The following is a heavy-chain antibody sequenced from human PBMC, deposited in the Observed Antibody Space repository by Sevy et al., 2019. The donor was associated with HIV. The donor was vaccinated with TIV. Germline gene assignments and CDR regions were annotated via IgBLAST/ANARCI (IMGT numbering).Heavy chain of an antibody. V-gene: IGHV3-21*01. CDR1: EFNFSNYS. CDR3: VSQFDY. J-gene: IGHJ4*02. CDR2: ISSSGSYI. Sequence: GGSLRLSCAVSEFNFSNYSMDWVRQAPGKGLEWVSSISSSGSYIYYSDSLKGRITISRDNAKNSVYLQMNSLRAEDTAVYYCVSQFDYWGQGTLVTVSS.